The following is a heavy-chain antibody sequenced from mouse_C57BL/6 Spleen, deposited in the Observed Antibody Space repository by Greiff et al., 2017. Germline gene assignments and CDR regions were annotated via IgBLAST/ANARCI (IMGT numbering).Heavy chain of an antibody. CDR3: ARGTTVVGYAMDY. CDR2: IRNKANGYTT. D-gene: IGHD1-1*01. J-gene: IGHJ4*01. V-gene: IGHV7-3*01. Sequence: EVKLVESGGGLVQPGGSLSLSCAASGFTFTDYYMSWVRQPPGKALEWLGFIRNKANGYTTEYSASVKGRFTISRDNSQSILYLQMNDLRAENSDAYSCARGTTVVGYAMDYWGQGTSVTVSS. CDR1: GFTFTDYY.